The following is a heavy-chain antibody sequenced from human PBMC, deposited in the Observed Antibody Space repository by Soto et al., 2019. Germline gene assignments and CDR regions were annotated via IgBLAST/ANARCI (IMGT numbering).Heavy chain of an antibody. Sequence: PGGSLRLSCAASGVPFSSYAMHWVRQAPGKGLEWVAVISYDGSNKYYADSVKGRFTISRDNSKNTLYLQMNSLRAEDTAVYYCASYRGATRSDFDYWGQGTLVTVSS. D-gene: IGHD1-26*01. CDR3: ASYRGATRSDFDY. V-gene: IGHV3-30-3*01. CDR1: GVPFSSYA. J-gene: IGHJ4*02. CDR2: ISYDGSNK.